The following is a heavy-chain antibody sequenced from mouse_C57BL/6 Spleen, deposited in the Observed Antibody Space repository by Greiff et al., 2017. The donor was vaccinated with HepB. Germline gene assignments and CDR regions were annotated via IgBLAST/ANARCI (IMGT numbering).Heavy chain of an antibody. Sequence: EVQLQQSGPELVKPGASVKIPCKASGYTFTDYNMDWVKQSHGKSLEWIGDINPNNGGTIYNQKFKGKATLTVDKSSSTAYMELRSLTSEDTAVYYFARLYYGSSYVGHWYFDVWGTGTTVTVSS. V-gene: IGHV1-18*01. CDR2: INPNNGGT. D-gene: IGHD1-1*01. J-gene: IGHJ1*03. CDR3: ARLYYGSSYVGHWYFDV. CDR1: GYTFTDYN.